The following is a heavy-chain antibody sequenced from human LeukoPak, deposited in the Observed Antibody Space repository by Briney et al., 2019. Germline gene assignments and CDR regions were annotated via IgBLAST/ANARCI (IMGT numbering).Heavy chain of an antibody. V-gene: IGHV1-2*02. D-gene: IGHD6-13*01. CDR1: GYTFTGYY. CDR3: ARVEGFTAAGAFDI. Sequence: GASVTVSCKASGYTFTGYYMHWVRQAPGQGMEWVGWINPNSGGTNYAQKFQCRVTMTRDTSISTAYMELSRLRSDDTAVYYCARVEGFTAAGAFDIWGQGTIVTVSS. CDR2: INPNSGGT. J-gene: IGHJ3*02.